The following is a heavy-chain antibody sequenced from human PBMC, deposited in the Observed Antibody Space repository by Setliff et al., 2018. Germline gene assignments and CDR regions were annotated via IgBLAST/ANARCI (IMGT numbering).Heavy chain of an antibody. CDR2: INHNSGGT. V-gene: IGHV1-2*02. Sequence: ASVKVSCKASGYPFTGYYMHWVRQAPGQGLEWMGWINHNSGGTNYAQKFQGRVTMTRDTSISTAYMELSRLRSDDTAVYYCARADDYHYFDKWGQGQWSPSPQ. D-gene: IGHD1-1*01. CDR1: GYPFTGYY. CDR3: ARADDYHYFDK. J-gene: IGHJ4*02.